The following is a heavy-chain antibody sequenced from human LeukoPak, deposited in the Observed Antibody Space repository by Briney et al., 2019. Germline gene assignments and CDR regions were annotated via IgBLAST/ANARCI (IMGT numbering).Heavy chain of an antibody. V-gene: IGHV1-18*01. Sequence: ASVKVSCKASGYTFTAYGISWVRQAPGQGLEWMGWISAYNGNTNYAQKLQGRVTMTTDTSTSTAYMELRSLRSDDTAVYYCARETDLLDAFDIWGQGTMVTVSS. CDR2: ISAYNGNT. CDR3: ARETDLLDAFDI. D-gene: IGHD2-21*02. CDR1: GYTFTAYG. J-gene: IGHJ3*02.